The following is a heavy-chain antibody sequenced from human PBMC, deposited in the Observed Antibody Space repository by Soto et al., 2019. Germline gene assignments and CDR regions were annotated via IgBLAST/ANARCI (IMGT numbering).Heavy chain of an antibody. V-gene: IGHV1-24*01. D-gene: IGHD5-18*01. CDR3: ATKGYSYGLRAEYFQH. J-gene: IGHJ1*01. CDR2: FDPEDGET. CDR1: GYTLTELS. Sequence: QVQLVQSGAEVKKPGASVKVSCKVSGYTLTELSMHWVRQAPGKGLEWMGGFDPEDGETIYAQKFQGRVTMTEDTXTXXAYMELSSLRSEDTAVYYCATKGYSYGLRAEYFQHWGQGTLVTVSS.